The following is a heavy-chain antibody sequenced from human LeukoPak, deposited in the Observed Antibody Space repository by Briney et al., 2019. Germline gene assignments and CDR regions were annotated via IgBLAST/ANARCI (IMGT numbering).Heavy chain of an antibody. CDR2: ISYDGSNK. CDR3: ASNWWDY. CDR1: GFTFSSYG. Sequence: GGSLRLSCAASGFTFSSYGMHWVRQAPGKGLEWVAVISYDGSNKYYADSVKGRFTISRDNSKNTLYLQMNSLRAEDTAVYYCASNWWDYWGQGTLVIVSS. J-gene: IGHJ4*02. V-gene: IGHV3-30*03. D-gene: IGHD2-15*01.